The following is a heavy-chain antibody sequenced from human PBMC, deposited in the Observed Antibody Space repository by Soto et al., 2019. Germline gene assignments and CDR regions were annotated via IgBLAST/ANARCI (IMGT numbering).Heavy chain of an antibody. Sequence: QITLKESGPTLVKPTQTLTLTCSFSGFSLSASDVGVGWIRQPPGKALEWLALIYWDDDERYSPSLKSRLPIPKDPSKNQAVLTMTNMDPVDTATYYCAHASGARHSAYFDYWGQGILVTVSS. CDR2: IYWDDDE. CDR1: GFSLSASDVG. V-gene: IGHV2-5*02. CDR3: AHASGARHSAYFDY. J-gene: IGHJ4*02. D-gene: IGHD1-26*01.